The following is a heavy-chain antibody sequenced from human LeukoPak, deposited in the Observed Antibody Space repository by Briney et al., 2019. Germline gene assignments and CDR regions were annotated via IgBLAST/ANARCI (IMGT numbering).Heavy chain of an antibody. CDR3: ARYDVWGTYRAFDY. CDR2: IYHSGST. J-gene: IGHJ4*02. Sequence: SETLSLTCTVSGYSISTDYYWGWIRQPPGKGLEWIGTIYHSGSTYYNPSLRSRVTISVDTSKNQFSLKVSSVTAADTAVYYCARYDVWGTYRAFDYWGQGTLVTVSS. D-gene: IGHD3-16*02. CDR1: GYSISTDYY. V-gene: IGHV4-38-2*02.